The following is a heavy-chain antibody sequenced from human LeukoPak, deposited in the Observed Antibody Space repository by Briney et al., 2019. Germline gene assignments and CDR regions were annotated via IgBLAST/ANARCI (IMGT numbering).Heavy chain of an antibody. J-gene: IGHJ4*02. Sequence: GGSLRLSCAASGFTFSSYGMHWVRQAPGKGLEWVAVISYDGSNKYYADSVKGRFTISRDNSKHTLYLQMNSLRAEDTAVYYCAKTEQLVYWGQGTLVTVSS. D-gene: IGHD6-13*01. V-gene: IGHV3-30*18. CDR3: AKTEQLVY. CDR1: GFTFSSYG. CDR2: ISYDGSNK.